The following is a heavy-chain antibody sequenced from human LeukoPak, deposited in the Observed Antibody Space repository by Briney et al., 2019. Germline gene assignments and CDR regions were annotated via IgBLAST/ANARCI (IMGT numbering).Heavy chain of an antibody. CDR2: INTDGSSI. D-gene: IGHD3-10*01. Sequence: GGSLRLSCAASGVTLNSYWMHWLRQAPGKGLVWVSRINTDGSSISYADSVKGRFTISRDNSKNTLYLQMNSLRAEDTAVYYCASVLLWFGEFNYFDYWGQGTLVTVSS. J-gene: IGHJ4*02. CDR1: GVTLNSYW. CDR3: ASVLLWFGEFNYFDY. V-gene: IGHV3-74*01.